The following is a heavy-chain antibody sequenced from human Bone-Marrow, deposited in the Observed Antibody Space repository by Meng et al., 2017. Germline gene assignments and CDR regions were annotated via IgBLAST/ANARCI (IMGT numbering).Heavy chain of an antibody. CDR1: GFTFSSYG. V-gene: IGHV3-33*01. CDR2: IWYDGSNK. CDR3: ARAGGSSFYYDSSGYRYYFDY. Sequence: GESLKISCAASGFTFSSYGMHWVRQAPGKGLEWVAVIWYDGSNKYYADSVKGRFTISRDNSKNTLYLQMNSLRAEDTAVYYCARAGGSSFYYDSSGYRYYFDYWGQGTLVTVSS. D-gene: IGHD3-22*01. J-gene: IGHJ4*02.